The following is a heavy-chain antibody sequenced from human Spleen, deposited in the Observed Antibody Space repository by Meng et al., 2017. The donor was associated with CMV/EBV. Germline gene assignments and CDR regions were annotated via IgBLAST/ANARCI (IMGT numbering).Heavy chain of an antibody. CDR3: AREHHSNSRGFDP. CDR1: GFTFSHYA. D-gene: IGHD4-11*01. CDR2: ISYDGNAQ. Sequence: GESLKISCAASGFTFSHYAMHWVRQAPGKGLEWVALISYDGNAQYYADSVKGRFTVSRDNSQNTLYLQMNSLRAEDTAVYYCAREHHSNSRGFDPWGQGTLVTVSS. J-gene: IGHJ5*02. V-gene: IGHV3-30*04.